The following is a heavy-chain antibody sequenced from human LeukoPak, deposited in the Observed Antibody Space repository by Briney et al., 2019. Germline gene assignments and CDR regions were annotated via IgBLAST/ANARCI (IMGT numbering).Heavy chain of an antibody. CDR1: GYSIRSGYS. V-gene: IGHV4-38-2*01. D-gene: IGHD3-16*01. CDR2: ITHSGNT. J-gene: IGHJ5*02. CDR3: ARSMISMLKVNWFDP. Sequence: PSESLSLTCFLSGYSIRSGYSWGWIRQPPGKGREWIASITHSGNTYYNPSLKSRVTISLDTSKNQLSLQLNSVSAADTAVYFCARSMISMLKVNWFDPWGQGTLVTVSS.